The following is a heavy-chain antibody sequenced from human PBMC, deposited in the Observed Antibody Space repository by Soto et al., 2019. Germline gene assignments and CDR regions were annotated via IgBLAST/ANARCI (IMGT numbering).Heavy chain of an antibody. CDR2: INPSGGST. CDR3: ARALPNNDVDTAMVEFDY. CDR1: GYTFTSYY. D-gene: IGHD5-18*01. Sequence: GASVKVSCKASGYTFTSYYMHWVRQAPGQGLEWMGIINPSGGSTSYAQKFQGRVTMTRDTSTSTVYMELSSLRSEDTAVYYCARALPNNDVDTAMVEFDYWGQGTLVTVSS. V-gene: IGHV1-46*01. J-gene: IGHJ4*02.